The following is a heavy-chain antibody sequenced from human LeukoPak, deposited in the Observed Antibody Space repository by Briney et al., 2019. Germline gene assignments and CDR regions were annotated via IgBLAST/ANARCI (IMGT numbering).Heavy chain of an antibody. D-gene: IGHD6-13*01. V-gene: IGHV4-38-2*02. CDR3: ASHSSSRYCNY. Sequence: SETLSLTCTVSGYSISSGYYWGWIRQPPGKGLEWIGSIYHSGSTYYNPSLKSRVTISVDTSKNQFSLKLSSVTAADTAVYYCASHSSSRYCNYWGQGTLVTVSS. CDR1: GYSISSGYY. CDR2: IYHSGST. J-gene: IGHJ4*02.